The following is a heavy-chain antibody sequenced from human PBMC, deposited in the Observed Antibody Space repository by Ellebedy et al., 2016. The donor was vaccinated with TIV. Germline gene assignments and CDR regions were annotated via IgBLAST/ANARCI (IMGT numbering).Heavy chain of an antibody. Sequence: AASVKVSCKASGYTFTGYYMHWVRQAPGQGLEWMGWINPNSGGTNYAQKFQGRVTMTRDTSISTAYMELSRLRSDDTAVYYCARDPHSKYYYYGMDVWGQGTTVTVSS. CDR2: INPNSGGT. J-gene: IGHJ6*02. V-gene: IGHV1-2*02. CDR1: GYTFTGYY. CDR3: ARDPHSKYYYYGMDV.